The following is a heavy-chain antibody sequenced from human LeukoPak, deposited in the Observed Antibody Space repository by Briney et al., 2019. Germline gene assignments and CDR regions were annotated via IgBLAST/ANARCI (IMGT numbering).Heavy chain of an antibody. CDR2: ISSSGSTI. J-gene: IGHJ6*04. CDR1: GFTFNNYW. CDR3: AELGITMIGGV. D-gene: IGHD3-10*02. Sequence: GGSLRLSCAASGFTFNNYWMSWVRQAPGKGLEWVSYISSSGSTIYYADSVKGRFTISRDNAKNSLYLQMNSLRAEDTAVYYCAELGITMIGGVWGKGTTVTISS. V-gene: IGHV3-48*04.